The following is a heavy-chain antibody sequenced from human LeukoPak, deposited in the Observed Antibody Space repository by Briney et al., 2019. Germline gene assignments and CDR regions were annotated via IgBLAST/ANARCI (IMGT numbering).Heavy chain of an antibody. Sequence: SETLSLTWTVSGXSISSYYGSWIRQPPGKGLEWIGYIYYSGSTNYNPSLKSRVTISVDTSKNQFSLKLSSVTAADTAVYYCALQGDNDYWGQGTLVTVSS. V-gene: IGHV4-59*01. J-gene: IGHJ4*02. D-gene: IGHD3-16*01. CDR3: ALQGDNDY. CDR1: GXSISSYY. CDR2: IYYSGST.